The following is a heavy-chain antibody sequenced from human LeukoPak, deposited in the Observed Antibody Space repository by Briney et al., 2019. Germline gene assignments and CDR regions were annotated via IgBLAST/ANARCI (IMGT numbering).Heavy chain of an antibody. V-gene: IGHV1-24*01. Sequence: ASVKVSCKVSGYTLTELSMHWVRQAPGKGLEWMGGFDPEDGETIYAQKFQGRVTMTRNTSISTAYMELSSLRSEDTAVYYCARAYYGPFDYWGQGTLVTVSS. CDR1: GYTLTELS. D-gene: IGHD3-22*01. CDR3: ARAYYGPFDY. CDR2: FDPEDGET. J-gene: IGHJ4*02.